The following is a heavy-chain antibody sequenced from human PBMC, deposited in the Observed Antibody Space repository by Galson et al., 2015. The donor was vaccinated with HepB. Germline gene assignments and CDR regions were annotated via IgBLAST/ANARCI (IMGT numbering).Heavy chain of an antibody. J-gene: IGHJ3*02. V-gene: IGHV1-46*01. Sequence: SVKVSCKASGNTFSNYYMHWVRQAPGQGLEWMGVINRSVGTTNYAQKFQGGVTMTRDTSTNTVYMELSSLRSDDTAVYYCARGEHAFDIWGQGTMVTVSS. CDR3: ARGEHAFDI. CDR2: INRSVGTT. CDR1: GNTFSNYY.